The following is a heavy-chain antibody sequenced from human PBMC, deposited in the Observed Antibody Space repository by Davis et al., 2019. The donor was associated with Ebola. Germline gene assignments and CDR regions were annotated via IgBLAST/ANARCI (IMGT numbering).Heavy chain of an antibody. D-gene: IGHD1-26*01. CDR3: ARGVGGTRGSYYVDN. Sequence: ASVKVSCKASGYTFRNSAISWVRQATGQGLEWMGWMNPNSGDTAYVQKFQGRVTMTRNTAISTAYMELSSLTSEDTAVYYCARGVGGTRGSYYVDNWGQGTLVTVSS. J-gene: IGHJ4*02. CDR2: MNPNSGDT. CDR1: GYTFRNSA. V-gene: IGHV1-8*02.